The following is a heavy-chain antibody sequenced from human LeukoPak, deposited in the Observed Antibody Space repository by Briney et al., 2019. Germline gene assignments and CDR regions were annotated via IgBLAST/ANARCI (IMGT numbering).Heavy chain of an antibody. Sequence: HSGGSLRLSCAASGFTFSTYGMHWVRQAPGKGLEWVANINRDGSERYYVDSVKGRFTISRDDAKSSLYLQMNSLRAEDTAVYYCARRNAMDVWGQGTTVIVFS. CDR1: GFTFSTYG. V-gene: IGHV3-7*03. J-gene: IGHJ6*02. CDR3: ARRNAMDV. CDR2: INRDGSER.